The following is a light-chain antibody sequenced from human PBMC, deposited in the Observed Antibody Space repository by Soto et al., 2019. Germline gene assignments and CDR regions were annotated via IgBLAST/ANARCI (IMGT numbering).Light chain of an antibody. CDR2: DAS. CDR1: QSVSSGY. CDR3: QQYGTSPRT. Sequence: EIVLTQSPGALSLSPGERATLSCRASQSVSSGYLAWCQQKPGQAPRLLIYDASSGATGIPDRISGSGSATDFTLTLSRLEPEDFAVFYGQQYGTSPRTFGQGTK. J-gene: IGKJ1*01. V-gene: IGKV3-20*01.